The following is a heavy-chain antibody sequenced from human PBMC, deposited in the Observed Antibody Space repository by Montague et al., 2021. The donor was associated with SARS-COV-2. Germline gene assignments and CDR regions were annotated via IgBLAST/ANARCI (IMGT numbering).Heavy chain of an antibody. V-gene: IGHV4-4*08. Sequence: SETLSLTCTVSGASINSYSWSWIRQPPGKGLEWIGHIYSSGITNYSPSLKSRVTISLDTSKSQFSLKLRSVTAADTAVYYCARRVVYSSGWSWFYFDYWGQGTLVTVSS. J-gene: IGHJ4*02. CDR1: GASINSYS. CDR2: IYSSGIT. D-gene: IGHD6-13*01. CDR3: ARRVVYSSGWSWFYFDY.